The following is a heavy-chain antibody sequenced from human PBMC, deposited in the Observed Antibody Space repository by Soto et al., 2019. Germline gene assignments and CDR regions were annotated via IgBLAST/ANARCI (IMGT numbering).Heavy chain of an antibody. V-gene: IGHV4-59*01. CDR1: GGSISSYY. CDR2: IYYSGST. CDR3: ARVDADSSGWPRFDY. J-gene: IGHJ4*02. Sequence: SETLSLTCTVSGGSISSYYWSWIRQPPGKGLEWIGYIYYSGSTNYNPSLKSLVTISVDTSKNQFSLKLSSVTAADTAVYYCARVDADSSGWPRFDYWGQGTLVTVSS. D-gene: IGHD6-19*01.